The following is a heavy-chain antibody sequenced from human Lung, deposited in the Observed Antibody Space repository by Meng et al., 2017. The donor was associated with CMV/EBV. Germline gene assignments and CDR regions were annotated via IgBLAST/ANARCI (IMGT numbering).Heavy chain of an antibody. Sequence: GEXXTISCAASGFNFKTYWMTWVRQAPGKGLEWVANIKEDGTEKNYVDSVKGRFTISRDNVKNSVYLQMNSLRADDTAVYYCAKVGSSTRLERDWGQGTLVTVSS. J-gene: IGHJ4*02. CDR1: GFNFKTYW. CDR3: AKVGSSTRLERD. CDR2: IKEDGTEK. V-gene: IGHV3-7*01. D-gene: IGHD1-1*01.